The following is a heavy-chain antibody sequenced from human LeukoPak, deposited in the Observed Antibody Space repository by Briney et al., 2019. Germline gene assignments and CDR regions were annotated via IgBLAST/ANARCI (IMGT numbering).Heavy chain of an antibody. Sequence: GASVKVSCKASGYTFTRYDINWVRQATGQGLEWMGWMNPNSGNTGYAQKFQGRVTMTRNTSISTAYMELSSLRSEDTAVYYCARPASSGYYYGLDYYYYYGMDVWGQGTTVTVSS. CDR3: ARPASSGYYYGLDYYYYYGMDV. CDR1: GYTFTRYD. V-gene: IGHV1-8*01. CDR2: MNPNSGNT. J-gene: IGHJ6*02. D-gene: IGHD3-22*01.